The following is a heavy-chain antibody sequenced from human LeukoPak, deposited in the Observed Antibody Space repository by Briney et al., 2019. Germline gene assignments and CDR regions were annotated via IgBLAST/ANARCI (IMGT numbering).Heavy chain of an antibody. J-gene: IGHJ4*02. CDR1: GGSFSGYY. V-gene: IGHV4-34*01. Sequence: SETLSLTCAVYGGSFSGYYWSWIRQPPGKGLEWIGEINHSGSTNYNPSLKSRVTISVDTSKNQFSLKLSSVTAADTAVYYCARRRSTVPRRGPFDYWGQGTLVTVSS. CDR2: INHSGST. CDR3: ARRRSTVPRRGPFDY. D-gene: IGHD2-2*01.